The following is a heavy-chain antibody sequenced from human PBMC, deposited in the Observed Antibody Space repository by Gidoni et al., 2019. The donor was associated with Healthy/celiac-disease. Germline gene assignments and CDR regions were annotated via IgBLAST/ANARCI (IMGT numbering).Heavy chain of an antibody. Sequence: EVQLVESGGGLVKPGGSLRLPCAASGFTFSNAWMSWVRQAPGKGLEWVGRIKSKTDGGTTDYAAPVKGRFTISRDDSKNTLYLQMNSLKTEDTAVYYCTTGKWELRPFDYWGQGTLVTVSS. J-gene: IGHJ4*02. V-gene: IGHV3-15*01. D-gene: IGHD1-26*01. CDR3: TTGKWELRPFDY. CDR2: IKSKTDGGTT. CDR1: GFTFSNAW.